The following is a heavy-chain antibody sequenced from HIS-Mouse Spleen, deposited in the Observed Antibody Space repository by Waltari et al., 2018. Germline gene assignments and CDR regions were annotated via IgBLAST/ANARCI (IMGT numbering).Heavy chain of an antibody. CDR2: IYYSGST. D-gene: IGHD2-21*01. J-gene: IGHJ4*02. CDR1: GGPISSYY. V-gene: IGHV4-59*01. Sequence: QVQLQESGPGLVKPSETLSLTCTVPGGPISSYYWSWIRQPPGKGLEWIGYIYYSGSTNYNPSLKSRVTISVDTSKNQFSLKLSSVTAADTAVYYCARVYCGGFDYWGQGTLVTVSS. CDR3: ARVYCGGFDY.